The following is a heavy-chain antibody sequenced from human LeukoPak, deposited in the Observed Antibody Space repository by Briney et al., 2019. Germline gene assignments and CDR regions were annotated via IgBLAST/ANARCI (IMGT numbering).Heavy chain of an antibody. Sequence: SETLSLTCAVYGGSFSGYYWSWIRQPPGKGLEWIGEINHSGSTNYNPSLKSRVTISVDTSKNQFSLKLSSVTAADTALYYCARGVTYYYDSSGYYYLFDYWGQGTLVTVSS. CDR1: GGSFSGYY. D-gene: IGHD3-22*01. V-gene: IGHV4-34*01. CDR2: INHSGST. J-gene: IGHJ4*02. CDR3: ARGVTYYYDSSGYYYLFDY.